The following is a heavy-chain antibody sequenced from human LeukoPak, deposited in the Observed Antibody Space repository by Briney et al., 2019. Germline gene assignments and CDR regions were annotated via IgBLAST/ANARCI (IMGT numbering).Heavy chain of an antibody. CDR3: AKDDYGFDY. Sequence: GRSLRLSCAASGFTFGDLDMHWVRQAPGKGLEWVAVISYDGSNKYYADSVKGRFTISRDNSKSTLYPQMNGLRGEDTAVYYCAKDDYGFDYWGQGTLVTVSS. V-gene: IGHV3-30*18. D-gene: IGHD4-17*01. J-gene: IGHJ4*02. CDR2: ISYDGSNK. CDR1: GFTFGDLD.